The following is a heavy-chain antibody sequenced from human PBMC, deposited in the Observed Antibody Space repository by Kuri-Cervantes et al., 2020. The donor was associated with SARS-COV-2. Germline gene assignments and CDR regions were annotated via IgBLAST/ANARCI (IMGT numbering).Heavy chain of an antibody. CDR2: ISWNSGSI. V-gene: IGHV3-9*01. CDR1: GFTFDDYA. J-gene: IGHJ4*02. Sequence: SLKISCAASGFTFDDYAMHWVRQAPGKGLEWVSGISWNSGSIGYADSVKGRFTISRDSSKNTLYLQMNSLRAEDTAVYYCAKAGPYYYDSSGYPIDYWGQGTLVTVSS. CDR3: AKAGPYYYDSSGYPIDY. D-gene: IGHD3-22*01.